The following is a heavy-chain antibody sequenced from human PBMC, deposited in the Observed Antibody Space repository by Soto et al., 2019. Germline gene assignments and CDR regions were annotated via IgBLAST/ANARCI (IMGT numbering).Heavy chain of an antibody. CDR2: LLHSGPT. D-gene: IGHD6-19*01. CDR3: AYSSGWYRHDV. J-gene: IGHJ3*01. CDR1: GDSISSPKW. Sequence: QVQLQESGPGLVKPSGTLSLTCAVSGDSISSPKWWTWLRQPPGKGLEWIGDLLHSGPTNYNPSLKSRFILSVDKSQNQFSLSLTSVTAAVTAIYYCAYSSGWYRHDVWGQGTSVTVSS. V-gene: IGHV4-4*02.